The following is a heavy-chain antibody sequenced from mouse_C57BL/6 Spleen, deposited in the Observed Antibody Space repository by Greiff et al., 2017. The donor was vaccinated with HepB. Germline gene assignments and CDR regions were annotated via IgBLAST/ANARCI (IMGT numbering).Heavy chain of an antibody. CDR3: ARLGYDGMDY. J-gene: IGHJ2*01. D-gene: IGHD1-1*01. CDR2: IYPGDGDT. V-gene: IGHV1-82*01. CDR1: GYAFSSSW. Sequence: VQLQQSGPELVKPGASVKISCKASGYAFSSSWMNWVKQRPGKGLEWIGRIYPGDGDTNYNGKFKGKATLTADKSSSTAYMQLSSLTSEDSAVYCCARLGYDGMDYWGQGTTLTVSS.